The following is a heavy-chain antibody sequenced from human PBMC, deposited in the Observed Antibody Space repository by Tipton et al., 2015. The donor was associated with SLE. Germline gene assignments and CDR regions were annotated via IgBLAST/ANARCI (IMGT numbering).Heavy chain of an antibody. D-gene: IGHD2-21*01. CDR2: IWYDGSNK. Sequence: SLRLSCAASGFTFSSYGMHWVRQAPGKGLEWVAVIWYDGSNKYYADSVKGRFTISRDNSKNTLYLQMNSLRAEDTAVYYCAAQNSPDYGMDVCGQGTTVTVSS. CDR3: AAQNSPDYGMDV. CDR1: GFTFSSYG. V-gene: IGHV3-33*08. J-gene: IGHJ6*02.